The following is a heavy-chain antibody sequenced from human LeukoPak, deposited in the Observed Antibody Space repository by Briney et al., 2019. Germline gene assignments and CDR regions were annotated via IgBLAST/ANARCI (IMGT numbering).Heavy chain of an antibody. J-gene: IGHJ1*01. Sequence: EGSLRLSCAASGFTVSSNYFSWVRQAPGKGLEWVPIIYSGGDTYYADSVKGRFAISRDNSKNTLYLQMNSLRAEDTAVYYCAREGGTYIAAAGRQYFQHWGQGTLVTVSS. CDR1: GFTVSSNY. D-gene: IGHD6-13*01. CDR3: AREGGTYIAAAGRQYFQH. CDR2: IYSGGDT. V-gene: IGHV3-66*01.